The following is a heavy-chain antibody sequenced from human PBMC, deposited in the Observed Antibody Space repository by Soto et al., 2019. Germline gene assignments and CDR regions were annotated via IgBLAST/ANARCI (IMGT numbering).Heavy chain of an antibody. CDR1: GFTFSSYG. J-gene: IGHJ4*02. CDR2: IWYDGSNK. D-gene: IGHD3-22*01. V-gene: IGHV3-33*01. CDR3: AREGADSSVGNEFDY. Sequence: QVQLVESGGGVVQPGRSLRLSCAASGFTFSSYGMHWVRQAPGKGLEWVAVIWYDGSNKYYADSVKGRFTISRDNSKNTLYLQMNSLRAEDTAVYYCAREGADSSVGNEFDYWGQGTLVTVSS.